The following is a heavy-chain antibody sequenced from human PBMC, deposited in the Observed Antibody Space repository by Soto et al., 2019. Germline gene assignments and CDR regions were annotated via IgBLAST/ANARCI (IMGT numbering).Heavy chain of an antibody. J-gene: IGHJ4*02. CDR1: GGSISNSNYY. CDR2: ISYSGST. D-gene: IGHD3-10*01. Sequence: SETLSLTCTVSGGSISNSNYYWGWIRQPPGKGLEWIGSISYSGSTYHNPPLKSRVTISIDTSKNQFSLKLSSVTAADTAVYYCARLSLSWFLDCWGQGTLVTVSS. CDR3: ARLSLSWFLDC. V-gene: IGHV4-39*01.